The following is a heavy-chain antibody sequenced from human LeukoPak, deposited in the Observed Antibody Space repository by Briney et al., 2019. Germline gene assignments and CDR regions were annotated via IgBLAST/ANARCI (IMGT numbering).Heavy chain of an antibody. CDR2: ISSSSSYI. CDR3: ARDLYYDSSGYYGGYFDY. D-gene: IGHD3-22*01. CDR1: GFTFSSYS. J-gene: IGHJ4*02. Sequence: GGSLRLSCAASGFTFSSYSMNWVRQAPGKGLEWVSSISSSSSYIYYADSVKGRFTISRDNAKNSLYLQMNSLRAEDKAVYYCARDLYYDSSGYYGGYFDYWGQGTLVTVSS. V-gene: IGHV3-21*01.